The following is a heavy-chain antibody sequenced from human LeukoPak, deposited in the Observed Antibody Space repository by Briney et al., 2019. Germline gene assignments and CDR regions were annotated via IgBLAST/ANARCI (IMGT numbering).Heavy chain of an antibody. J-gene: IGHJ4*02. CDR1: GYTFTSYD. CDR2: MNPNSGNT. V-gene: IGHV1-8*01. CDR3: ARGVVAVAGTVNY. Sequence: ASVKVPCKASGYTFTSYDINWVRQATGQGLEWMGWMNPNSGNTGYAQKFQGRVTMTRNTSISTAYMELSSLRSEDTAVYYCARGVVAVAGTVNYWGQGTLVAVSS. D-gene: IGHD6-19*01.